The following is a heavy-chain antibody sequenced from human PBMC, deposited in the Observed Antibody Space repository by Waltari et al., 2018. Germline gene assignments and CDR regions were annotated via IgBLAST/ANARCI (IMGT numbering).Heavy chain of an antibody. D-gene: IGHD2-21*02. Sequence: QVQLQESGPSLLKPSETLSLICTVSGGSISGFYWRWVRQPPGKGLDWIGYIDYTGSTNFNPSLKRRVTMSVDTSKNQFSLKLSSVTAADTAFYYCARGGGGDWEWFDPWGQGTLVTVSS. CDR2: IDYTGST. V-gene: IGHV4-59*01. CDR1: GGSISGFY. J-gene: IGHJ5*02. CDR3: ARGGGGDWEWFDP.